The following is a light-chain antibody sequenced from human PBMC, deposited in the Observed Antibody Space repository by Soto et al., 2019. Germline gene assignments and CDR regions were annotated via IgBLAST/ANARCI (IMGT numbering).Light chain of an antibody. CDR3: QQSYSTPPT. V-gene: IGKV1-39*01. CDR1: RSISSY. J-gene: IGKJ1*01. CDR2: AAS. Sequence: DIQMTQSPSSLSESVGDRVTITCRASRSISSYLNWYQQKPGKAPKLLIYAASSLQSVVPSRFSGSGSGTDFTLTIRSLQPEDFATYYCQQSYSTPPTFGQGTKVEIK.